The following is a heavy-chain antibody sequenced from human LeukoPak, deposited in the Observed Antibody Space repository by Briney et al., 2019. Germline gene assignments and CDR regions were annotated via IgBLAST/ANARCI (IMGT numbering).Heavy chain of an antibody. CDR2: IYCSGST. CDR1: GGSISSYY. J-gene: IGHJ4*02. Sequence: SEALSLTCTVSGGSISSYYWSWIRQPPGKGLEWIGYIYCSGSTNYNPSLKSRVTISVDTSKNQFSLKLSSVTAADTAVYYCARHDKGFDYWGQGTLVTVSA. V-gene: IGHV4-59*08. CDR3: ARHDKGFDY. D-gene: IGHD3-22*01.